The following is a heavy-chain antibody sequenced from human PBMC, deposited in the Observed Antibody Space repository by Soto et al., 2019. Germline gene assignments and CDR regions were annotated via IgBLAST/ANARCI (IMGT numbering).Heavy chain of an antibody. CDR2: ISYDGSNK. CDR1: GFTFSSYG. CDR3: AKSARKIVVVVRYWFDY. J-gene: IGHJ4*02. Sequence: GGSLRLSCAASGFTFSSYGMHWVRQAPGKGLEWVAVISYDGSNKYYADSVKGRFTISRDNSKNTLYLQMNSLGAEDTAVYYCAKSARKIVVVVRYWFDYWGQGTLVTVSS. D-gene: IGHD2-15*01. V-gene: IGHV3-30*18.